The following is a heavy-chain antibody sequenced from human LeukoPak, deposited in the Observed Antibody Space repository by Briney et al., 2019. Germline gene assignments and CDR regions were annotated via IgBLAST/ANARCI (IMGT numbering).Heavy chain of an antibody. Sequence: SETLSLTCTVSGGSISSYYWSWIRRPPGKGLEWIGYIYYSGSTNYNPSLKSRVTISVDTSKNQFSLKLSSVTAADTAVYYCARSANALWFGELLGLDFDYWGQGTLVTVSS. V-gene: IGHV4-59*01. CDR3: ARSANALWFGELLGLDFDY. CDR2: IYYSGST. D-gene: IGHD3-10*01. CDR1: GGSISSYY. J-gene: IGHJ4*02.